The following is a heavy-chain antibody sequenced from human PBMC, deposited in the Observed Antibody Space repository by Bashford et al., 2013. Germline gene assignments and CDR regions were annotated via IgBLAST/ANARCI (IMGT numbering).Heavy chain of an antibody. Sequence: VRQAPGKGLEWVAIIYSGGSTYYTDSVKGRFTISRDNSKNTLHLQMNSLRAEDTAVYYCARDMRSGNFYSDYWGQGTLVTVSS. V-gene: IGHV3-53*01. J-gene: IGHJ4*02. CDR2: IYSGGST. CDR3: ARDMRSGNFYSDY. D-gene: IGHD1-26*01.